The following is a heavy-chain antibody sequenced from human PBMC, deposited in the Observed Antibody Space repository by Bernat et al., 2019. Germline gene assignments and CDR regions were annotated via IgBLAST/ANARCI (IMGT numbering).Heavy chain of an antibody. Sequence: QLQLQESGPGLVKPSETLSLTCTVSGGLISSSSYYWGWIRQPPGKGLEWIGSIYYSGSTYYNPSLKSRVTISVDTSKNQFSLKLSPVTAADTAVYYCAGLADSYNNWFDPWGQGTLVTVSS. CDR2: IYYSGST. J-gene: IGHJ5*02. D-gene: IGHD5-24*01. CDR3: AGLADSYNNWFDP. CDR1: GGLISSSSYY. V-gene: IGHV4-39*01.